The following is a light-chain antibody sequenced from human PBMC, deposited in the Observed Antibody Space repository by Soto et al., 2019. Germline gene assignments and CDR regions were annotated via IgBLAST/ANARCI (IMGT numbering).Light chain of an antibody. CDR3: QQYASSHLT. CDR2: GAS. J-gene: IGKJ4*01. Sequence: EIVLTQSPVTLSLSPGEGATLSCRASQSLMNNYLAWYQQQKPGQAPRLLIYGASTRATGIPDRFSGSGSGTEFTLTITRLEPEDFVVYYCQQYASSHLTFGGGTNVEVK. CDR1: QSLMNNY. V-gene: IGKV3-20*01.